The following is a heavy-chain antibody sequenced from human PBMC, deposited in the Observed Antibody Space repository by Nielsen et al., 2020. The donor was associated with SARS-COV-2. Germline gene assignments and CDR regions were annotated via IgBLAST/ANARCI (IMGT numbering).Heavy chain of an antibody. V-gene: IGHV3-64*01. D-gene: IGHD2-2*01. Sequence: GGSLRLSCAASGFTFSSYAMHWVRQAPGKGLEYVSAISSNGGSTYYANSVKGRFTISRDNSKNTLYLQMGSLRAEDMAVYYCARRDCSSTSCFNYYYYYGMDVWGQGTTVTVSS. CDR2: ISSNGGST. CDR3: ARRDCSSTSCFNYYYYYGMDV. CDR1: GFTFSSYA. J-gene: IGHJ6*02.